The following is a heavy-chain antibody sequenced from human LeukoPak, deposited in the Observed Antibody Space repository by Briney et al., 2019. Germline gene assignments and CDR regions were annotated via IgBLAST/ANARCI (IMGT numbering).Heavy chain of an antibody. CDR1: GGSISSGDYY. CDR3: ATPSPYYDSTPGAFDI. J-gene: IGHJ3*02. CDR2: IYYSGST. D-gene: IGHD3-22*01. V-gene: IGHV4-30-4*01. Sequence: SQTLSLTCTVPGGSISSGDYYWSWIRQPPGKGLEWIGYIYYSGSTYYNPSLKSRVTISVDTSKNQFSLNVSSVTAADTAVYCCATPSPYYDSTPGAFDIWGQGTMVTVSS.